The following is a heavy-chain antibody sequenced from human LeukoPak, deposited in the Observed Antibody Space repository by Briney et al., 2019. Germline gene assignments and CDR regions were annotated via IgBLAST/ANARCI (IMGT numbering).Heavy chain of an antibody. V-gene: IGHV4-4*07. CDR2: IYIIGNT. Sequence: SETLSLTCTVSGGSISSYYWSWIRQPAGKRLEWIGRIYIIGNTNYNPSLKSRVTMSVDTSKNQFSLKLSSVTAADTAVYYCARGGNYVWGSYRLVFDYWGQGTLVTVSS. CDR3: ARGGNYVWGSYRLVFDY. J-gene: IGHJ4*02. CDR1: GGSISSYY. D-gene: IGHD3-16*02.